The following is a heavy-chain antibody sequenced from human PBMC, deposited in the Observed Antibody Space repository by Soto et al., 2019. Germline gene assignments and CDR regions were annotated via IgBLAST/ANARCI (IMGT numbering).Heavy chain of an antibody. CDR1: GFTFSSYA. CDR2: ISGSGGST. D-gene: IGHD6-19*01. CDR3: AKVLVPIAAVAAFDY. V-gene: IGHV3-23*01. J-gene: IGHJ4*02. Sequence: EVQLLESGGGLVQPGGSLRLSCAASGFTFSSYAMSWVRQAPGKALEWVSAISGSGGSTCYADSAKGRFTISRDNSKNTLYVQMNSLRAEDTAVYYCAKVLVPIAAVAAFDYWGRGTLVTVSS.